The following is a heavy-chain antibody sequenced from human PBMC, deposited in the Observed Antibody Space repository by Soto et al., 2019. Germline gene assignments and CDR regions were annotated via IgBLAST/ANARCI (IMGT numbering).Heavy chain of an antibody. V-gene: IGHV1-2*04. CDR3: ARDYHYYGSGSYSPPSYYYYYYGMDV. CDR1: GYTFTGYY. Sequence: GASVKVSCKASGYTFTGYYMHWVRQAPGQGLEWMGWINPNSGGTNYAQKFQGWVTMTRDTSISTAYMELSRLRSDDTAVYYCARDYHYYGSGSYSPPSYYYYYYGMDVWGQGTTVTVSS. D-gene: IGHD3-10*01. CDR2: INPNSGGT. J-gene: IGHJ6*02.